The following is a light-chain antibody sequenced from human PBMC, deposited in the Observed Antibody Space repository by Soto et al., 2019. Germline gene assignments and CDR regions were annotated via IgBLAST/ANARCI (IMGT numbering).Light chain of an antibody. CDR3: SSYISSSTLV. Sequence: QSVLTQPASVSGSPGQSITISCTGTSSDVGGYNYVSWYQQHPGKAPKLMIYEVSNRPSGVSNRFSGSKSGNTASLTISGLQAEDEADYCCSSYISSSTLVFGTGTKVTVL. CDR1: SSDVGGYNY. V-gene: IGLV2-14*01. CDR2: EVS. J-gene: IGLJ1*01.